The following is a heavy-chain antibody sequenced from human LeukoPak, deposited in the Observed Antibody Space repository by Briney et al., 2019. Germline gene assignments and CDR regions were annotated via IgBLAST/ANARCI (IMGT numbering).Heavy chain of an antibody. D-gene: IGHD3-10*01. Sequence: SETLSLTCAVYGGSFSGYYWRWIRQPPGKGLEWIGEINHSGSTNYNPSLKSRVTISVDTSKNQFSLKLSFVTAADTAVYYCARGRSYYGSGSYLMSWGQGTLVTVSS. CDR3: ARGRSYYGSGSYLMS. CDR1: GGSFSGYY. CDR2: INHSGST. V-gene: IGHV4-34*01. J-gene: IGHJ4*02.